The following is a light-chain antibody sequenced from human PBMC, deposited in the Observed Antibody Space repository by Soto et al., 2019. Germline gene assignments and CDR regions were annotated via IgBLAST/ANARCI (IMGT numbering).Light chain of an antibody. Sequence: EIVLTQSPGTLSLSPGERATLSCRASQSVSSSYLAWYQQKPGQAPRLLIYGASSRATGIPDRFSGSGSGTDFTLTISRLEPEDFAVYYCYRRSAFGQGTKVDIK. J-gene: IGKJ1*01. CDR2: GAS. CDR3: YRRSA. V-gene: IGKV3-20*01. CDR1: QSVSSSY.